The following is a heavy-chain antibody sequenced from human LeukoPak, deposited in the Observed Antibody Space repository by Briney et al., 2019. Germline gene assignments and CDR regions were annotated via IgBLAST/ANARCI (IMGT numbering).Heavy chain of an antibody. Sequence: GGSLSLSCAASGFTFSSYAMSWVRQAPGKGLEWVSAISGSGGRTYHADSEKGRFTISRDNSKNTLYLQMNSLRAEDTAVYYCAKENYYGSGSYYPYWGQGILVTVSS. D-gene: IGHD3-10*01. J-gene: IGHJ4*02. CDR3: AKENYYGSGSYYPY. CDR1: GFTFSSYA. V-gene: IGHV3-23*01. CDR2: ISGSGGRT.